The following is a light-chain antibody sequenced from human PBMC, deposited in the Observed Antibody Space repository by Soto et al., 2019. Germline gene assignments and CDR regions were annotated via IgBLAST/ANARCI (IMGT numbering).Light chain of an antibody. Sequence: EIVMTQSPATLSVSPGERATLSCMASHSVSSSLAWYQQKPGQAPRLLIHGASTRDTAIPGRFSGSGSGTEFTLIISSLQSEGFAVYYCQQYNEWPETFGHGTRVDIK. CDR1: HSVSSS. CDR3: QQYNEWPET. J-gene: IGKJ1*01. V-gene: IGKV3-15*01. CDR2: GAS.